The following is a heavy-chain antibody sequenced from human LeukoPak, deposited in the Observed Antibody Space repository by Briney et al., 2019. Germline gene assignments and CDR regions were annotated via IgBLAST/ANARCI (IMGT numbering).Heavy chain of an antibody. CDR2: ISSSGSTI. Sequence: QPGGSLRLSCAASGFTFSSYEMNWVRQAPGKGLEWVSYISSSGSTIYYADSVKGRFTISRDNAKNSLYLQMNSLRAEDTAVYYCARGKAYYYDSSATICDYWGQGTLATVSS. D-gene: IGHD3-22*01. V-gene: IGHV3-48*03. J-gene: IGHJ4*02. CDR1: GFTFSSYE. CDR3: ARGKAYYYDSSATICDY.